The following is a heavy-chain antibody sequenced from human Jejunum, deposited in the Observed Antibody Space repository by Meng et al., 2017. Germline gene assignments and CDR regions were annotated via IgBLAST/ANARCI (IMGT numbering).Heavy chain of an antibody. J-gene: IGHJ5*02. Sequence: QVLLQGAGPGLVKPSQTLSLTCTVSGGSISSGDYYWSWIRQHPGKGLEWIGSIHYTGNAYQNPSLKSRLTMSIDTPENQFSLKLSSVTAADTAVYYCARGVVAGAPYPGHWFDPWGQGTLVTVSS. CDR2: IHYTGNA. V-gene: IGHV4-31*03. CDR1: GGSISSGDYY. CDR3: ARGVVAGAPYPGHWFDP. D-gene: IGHD2-15*01.